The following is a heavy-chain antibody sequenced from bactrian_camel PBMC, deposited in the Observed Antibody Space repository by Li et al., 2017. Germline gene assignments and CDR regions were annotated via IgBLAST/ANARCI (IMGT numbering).Heavy chain of an antibody. CDR2: IGAGAAAT. Sequence: HVQLVESGGGLVQPGGSLRLSCAASGYNYTGNCMAWFRQAPGKEREGVASIGAGAAATFYADSVKGRFTISQDNAKNTVYLQMNSLKPEDTAMYYCAARGPYCYTKLSVRDFTYWGQGTQVTVS. CDR1: GYNYTGNC. D-gene: IGHD2*01. CDR3: AARGPYCYTKLSVRDFTY. V-gene: IGHV3S1*01. J-gene: IGHJ6*01.